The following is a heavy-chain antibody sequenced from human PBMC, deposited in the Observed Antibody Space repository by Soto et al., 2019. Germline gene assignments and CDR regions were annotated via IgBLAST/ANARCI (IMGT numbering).Heavy chain of an antibody. D-gene: IGHD3-9*01. Sequence: EVQLVESGGGLVKPGGSLRLSCAASGFTFSSYSMNWVRQAPGKGLEWVSSISRSSDYKFYADSVKGRFTISRDNAKNSLYLHMNSLRADDTAVYYCAREHYDILTGSRHWYFDLWGRGTLVTVSS. V-gene: IGHV3-21*01. CDR2: ISRSSDYK. J-gene: IGHJ2*01. CDR3: AREHYDILTGSRHWYFDL. CDR1: GFTFSSYS.